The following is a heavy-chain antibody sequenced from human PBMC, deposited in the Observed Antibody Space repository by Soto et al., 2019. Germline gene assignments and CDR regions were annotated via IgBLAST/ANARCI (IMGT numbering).Heavy chain of an antibody. CDR1: GGSNSSVTHY. CDR2: IYYTGST. V-gene: IGHV4-31*03. CDR3: ASVVGEFSDYMDV. J-gene: IGHJ6*03. D-gene: IGHD3-10*01. Sequence: QVQLQESGPGLVKSSQTLSLTCTVSGGSNSSVTHYYSWIRLLPGRGLEWIGYIYYTGSTYYNPSLKSRVTISVDASESQVSLNLRSVTAADTAVYYCASVVGEFSDYMDVWGKGTTVTVSS.